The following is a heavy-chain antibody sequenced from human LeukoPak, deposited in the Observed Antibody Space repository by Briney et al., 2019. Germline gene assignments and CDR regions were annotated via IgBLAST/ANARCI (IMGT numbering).Heavy chain of an antibody. CDR1: GGSFSGYY. J-gene: IGHJ4*02. D-gene: IGHD3-10*02. CDR2: INHSGST. CDR3: ATYHFRGDTHYFDY. Sequence: SETLSLTCAVYGGSFSGYYWSWIRQPPGKGLEWIGEINHSGSTNYNPSLKSRVTISVDTSKNQFSLQLNPVTAADTAVYYCATYHFRGDTHYFDYWGQGILVTVSS. V-gene: IGHV4-34*01.